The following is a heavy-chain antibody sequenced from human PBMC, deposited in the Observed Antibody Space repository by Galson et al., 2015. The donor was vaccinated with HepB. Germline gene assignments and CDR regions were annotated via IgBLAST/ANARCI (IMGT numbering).Heavy chain of an antibody. Sequence: SLRLSCAASGFTFSGYTMHWVRQAPGQGPEWVAVIWSDGSKTLYGDSVNGRFTISRDNAKNMLYLQMDSLTVEDTALYYCAKNFFGNSDSVLFDYWGPGTLVTVSS. CDR1: GFTFSGYT. D-gene: IGHD1-26*01. V-gene: IGHV3-33*06. CDR2: IWSDGSKT. J-gene: IGHJ4*02. CDR3: AKNFFGNSDSVLFDY.